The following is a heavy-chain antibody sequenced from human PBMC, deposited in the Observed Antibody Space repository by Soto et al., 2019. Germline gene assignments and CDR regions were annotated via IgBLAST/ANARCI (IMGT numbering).Heavy chain of an antibody. J-gene: IGHJ4*02. CDR3: ARGGGYDSFDY. V-gene: IGHV4-30-2*06. CDR2: ISHLENT. CDR1: GASISYGGFS. D-gene: IGHD5-12*01. Sequence: SETLSLTCTVSGASISYGGFSWSWIRQSPGKGLEWIGYISHLENTYLHPSFKSRLTMSIDRTRNQFSLKLSSVTAADMAVYYCARGGGYDSFDYWGQGVLVTVSS.